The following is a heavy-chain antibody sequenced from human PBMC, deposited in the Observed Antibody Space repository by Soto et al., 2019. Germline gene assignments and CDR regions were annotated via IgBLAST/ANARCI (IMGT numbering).Heavy chain of an antibody. CDR1: GFSLSTSAVG. CDR2: IYWNDDK. D-gene: IGHD1-26*01. CDR3: AHILIARRTTSICXAFDY. J-gene: IGHJ4*02. V-gene: IGHV2-5*01. Sequence: SGATLVHPTQTLTLTCTFSGFSLSTSAVGVCWIRHSPVKALEWLALIYWNDDKLYRPSLESRLAIAKDTSKNQVVLTMSNMDPADTATYYCAHILIARRTTSICXAFDYWGQGALXTXS.